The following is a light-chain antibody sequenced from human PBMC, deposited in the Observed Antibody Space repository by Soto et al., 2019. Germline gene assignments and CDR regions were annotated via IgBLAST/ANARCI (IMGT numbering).Light chain of an antibody. CDR1: QDISKY. V-gene: IGKV1-33*01. Sequence: DIQMTQSPSSLSASVGDRVTITCQASQDISKYLNWYQQKVGKAPKFLIYDASNLEAGVTSRFSGSGSGTHFTFTISSLQPEDIGTYFCQQYDNLPLTFSGGTKVEIK. CDR2: DAS. J-gene: IGKJ4*01. CDR3: QQYDNLPLT.